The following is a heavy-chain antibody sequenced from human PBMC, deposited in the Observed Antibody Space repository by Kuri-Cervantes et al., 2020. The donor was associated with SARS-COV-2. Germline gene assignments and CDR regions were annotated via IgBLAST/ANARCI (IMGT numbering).Heavy chain of an antibody. CDR2: IIPIFGTA. J-gene: IGHJ6*02. Sequence: SVKVSCKASGGTFSSYAISWVRQAPGQGLEWMGGIIPIFGTANYAQKFQGRVTITADESTSTAYMELSSLRSEDTAVYYCARDVVVVPAATSLRGRYGMDVWDQGTTVTVSS. V-gene: IGHV1-69*13. CDR1: GGTFSSYA. D-gene: IGHD2-2*01. CDR3: ARDVVVVPAATSLRGRYGMDV.